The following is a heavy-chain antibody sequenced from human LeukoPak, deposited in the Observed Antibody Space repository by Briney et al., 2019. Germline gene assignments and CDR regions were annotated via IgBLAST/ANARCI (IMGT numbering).Heavy chain of an antibody. CDR3: ARPLQLIAAAGPAFDY. CDR1: GFTFSSYA. J-gene: IGHJ4*02. V-gene: IGHV3-30*01. CDR2: ISYDGSNK. D-gene: IGHD6-13*01. Sequence: GGSLRLSCAASGFTFSSYAMHWVRQAPGKGLEWVAVISYDGSNKYYADSVKGRFTISRDNSKNTLYLQTNSLRAEDTAVYYCARPLQLIAAAGPAFDYWGQGTLVTVSS.